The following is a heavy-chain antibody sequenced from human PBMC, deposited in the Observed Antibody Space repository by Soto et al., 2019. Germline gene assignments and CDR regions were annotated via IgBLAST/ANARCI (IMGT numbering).Heavy chain of an antibody. D-gene: IGHD4-17*01. Sequence: EASVKVSCKASGYTFTSYGISWVRQAPGQGLEWMGWISAYNGNTNYAQKLQGRVTMTTDTSTSTAYMELRSLRSDDTAVYYCVRDGNRDYVRYFQHWGQGTLVTVSS. CDR3: VRDGNRDYVRYFQH. J-gene: IGHJ1*01. V-gene: IGHV1-18*01. CDR2: ISAYNGNT. CDR1: GYTFTSYG.